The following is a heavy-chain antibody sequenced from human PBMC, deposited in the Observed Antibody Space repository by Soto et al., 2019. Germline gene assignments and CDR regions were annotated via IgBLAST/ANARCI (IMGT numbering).Heavy chain of an antibody. CDR2: ISYDGSNK. CDR3: AKGEFNLDY. D-gene: IGHD3-10*01. Sequence: QVQLVESGGGVVQPGRSLRLSCAASGFTFSSYGMHWVRQAPGKGLEWVAVISYDGSNKYYADSVKGRFTISRDNSKNTLYLQMNSLRAEDTAVYYCAKGEFNLDYWGQGTLVTVSS. J-gene: IGHJ4*02. V-gene: IGHV3-30*18. CDR1: GFTFSSYG.